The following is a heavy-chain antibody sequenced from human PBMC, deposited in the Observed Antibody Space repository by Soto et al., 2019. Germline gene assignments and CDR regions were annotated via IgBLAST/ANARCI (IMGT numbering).Heavy chain of an antibody. J-gene: IGHJ3*02. CDR2: INPNSGGT. CDR1: GYTFTGYY. CDR3: GGGGDSSSSGAFDI. Sequence: QVQLVQSGAEVQKPGASVKVSCKASGYTFTGYYMHWVRQAPGQGLEWMGWINPNSGGTNYAQKFQGWVTMTRDTSISTAHMELSRLRSDDTAVYYCGGGGDSSSSGAFDIWGQGTMVTVSS. D-gene: IGHD6-6*01. V-gene: IGHV1-2*04.